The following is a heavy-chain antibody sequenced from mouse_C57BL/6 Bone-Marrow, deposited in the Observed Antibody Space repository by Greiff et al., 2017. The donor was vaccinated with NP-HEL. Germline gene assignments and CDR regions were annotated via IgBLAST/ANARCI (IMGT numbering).Heavy chain of an antibody. CDR3: ATPLRPVRDAMDY. D-gene: IGHD1-2*01. CDR1: GFNIKDYY. V-gene: IGHV14-2*01. CDR2: IDPEDGEP. J-gene: IGHJ4*01. Sequence: VQLQQSGAELVKPGASVKLSCTASGFNIKDYYMHWVKQRTEQGLEWIGRIDPEDGEPKYAPKFQGKAPITADTPSNTAYLQLSSLTAEDTAVYYCATPLRPVRDAMDYWGQGTSVTVSS.